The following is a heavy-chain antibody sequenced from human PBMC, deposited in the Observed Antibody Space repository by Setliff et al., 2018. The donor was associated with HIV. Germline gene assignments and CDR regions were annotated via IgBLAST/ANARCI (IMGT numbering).Heavy chain of an antibody. CDR2: THDTGTT. Sequence: SETLSLTCTISGASISSYFWSWIRQTPGRGLEWIGSTHDTGTTNYNPSLESRVTMSVDTSETQLSLTVNSVTAADTAVYYCARVRGGTSRGFLDSWGQGTLVTVSS. CDR3: ARVRGGTSRGFLDS. J-gene: IGHJ4*02. D-gene: IGHD3-10*01. CDR1: GASISSYF. V-gene: IGHV4-59*08.